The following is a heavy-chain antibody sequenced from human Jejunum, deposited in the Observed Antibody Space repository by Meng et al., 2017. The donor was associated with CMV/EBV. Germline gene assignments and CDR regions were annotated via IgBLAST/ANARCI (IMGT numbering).Heavy chain of an antibody. CDR2: VYFRSKWLN. V-gene: IGHV6-1*01. J-gene: IGHJ6*02. CDR3: ARDRELEGATTAFHVNKGMDV. CDR1: G. D-gene: IGHD1-26*01. Sequence: GWSWIRQSPSRGLEWLGRVYFRSKWLNHYAVSMKSRLSINPDTSRNHFSLQLKSVTPDDTAVYYCARDRELEGATTAFHVNKGMDVWGQGTAVTVSS.